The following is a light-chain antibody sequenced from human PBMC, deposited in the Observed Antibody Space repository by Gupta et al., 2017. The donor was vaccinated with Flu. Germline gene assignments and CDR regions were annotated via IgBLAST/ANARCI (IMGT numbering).Light chain of an antibody. J-gene: IGKJ1*01. Sequence: WILQKPGQPPQLLISAVSNRFSGVPDRFSCSGSGTDFTLNISRVEGEAVGDYFCMQSIQPWMLGQGPMVE. V-gene: IGKV2D-29*01. CDR3: MQSIQPWM. CDR2: AVS.